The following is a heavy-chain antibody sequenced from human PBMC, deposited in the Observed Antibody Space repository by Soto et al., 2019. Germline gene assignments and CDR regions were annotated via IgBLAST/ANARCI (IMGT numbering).Heavy chain of an antibody. J-gene: IGHJ2*01. CDR1: GGSISSYY. Sequence: QVQLQESGPGLVKPSETLSLTCTVSGGSISSYYWSWIRQPPGKGLEWIGYIYYSGSTNYNPSLKSRVTISVDTSKNQVSLKLSSVTAADTAVYYCARELELGYCSGGSCYENWYFDLWGRGTLVTVSS. CDR3: ARELELGYCSGGSCYENWYFDL. D-gene: IGHD2-15*01. V-gene: IGHV4-59*01. CDR2: IYYSGST.